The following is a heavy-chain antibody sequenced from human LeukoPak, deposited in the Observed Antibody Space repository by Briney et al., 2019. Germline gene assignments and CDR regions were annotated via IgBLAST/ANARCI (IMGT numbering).Heavy chain of an antibody. CDR1: GFTFSSYS. D-gene: IGHD2-2*01. V-gene: IGHV3-21*01. J-gene: IGHJ5*02. CDR3: ARGSEVVAAANNWFDP. CDR2: ISTSSIYI. Sequence: GGSLRLSCAASGFTFSSYSMNWVRQAPGLGLEWVSSISTSSIYIYYADSVKGRFTISRDNAKNSLYLQMNSLRAEDTAVYYCARGSEVVAAANNWFDPWGQGTLVTVSS.